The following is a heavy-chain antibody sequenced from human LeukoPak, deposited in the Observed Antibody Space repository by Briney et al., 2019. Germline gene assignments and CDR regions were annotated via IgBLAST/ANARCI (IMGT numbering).Heavy chain of an antibody. Sequence: PSETLSLTCAVYGGSFSGYYWSWIRQPLGKGLEWIGEINLSGSTNYNPSLTSRVTISVDTSKNQFSLKLSSVTTADTAVYYCARGRAMITSTNVDYWGQGTLVTVSS. CDR1: GGSFSGYY. J-gene: IGHJ4*02. CDR3: ARGRAMITSTNVDY. V-gene: IGHV4-34*01. D-gene: IGHD3-16*01. CDR2: INLSGST.